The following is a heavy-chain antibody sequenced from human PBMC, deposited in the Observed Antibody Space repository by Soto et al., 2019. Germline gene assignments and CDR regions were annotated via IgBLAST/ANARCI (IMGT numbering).Heavy chain of an antibody. V-gene: IGHV4-39*01. CDR1: GGSISSSRCH. Sequence: SETLSLTCTVSGGSISSSRCHWGWIRQPPGKGLEWIASIKYSGTTFYNTSLKSRVTLSVDTSKNQFALKLSSVTAAVSAVYYCARAYGGYADYWGQGALVTVS. CDR2: IKYSGTT. J-gene: IGHJ4*02. CDR3: ARAYGGYADY. D-gene: IGHD5-12*01.